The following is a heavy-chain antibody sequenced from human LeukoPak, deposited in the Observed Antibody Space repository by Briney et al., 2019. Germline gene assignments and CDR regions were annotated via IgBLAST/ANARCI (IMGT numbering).Heavy chain of an antibody. CDR3: ARGVPYGPSYEFFDY. D-gene: IGHD3-10*01. J-gene: IGHJ4*02. CDR2: IYYSGST. V-gene: IGHV4-59*01. CDR1: GGSITNYY. Sequence: SETLSLTCTVAGGSITNYYRSWIRQPPGKGLECIGYIYYSGSTNYNTSLKSRVTISLHTSNNQFSLKQSSLTAADTAVYYCARGVPYGPSYEFFDYWRRGTLVTVPS.